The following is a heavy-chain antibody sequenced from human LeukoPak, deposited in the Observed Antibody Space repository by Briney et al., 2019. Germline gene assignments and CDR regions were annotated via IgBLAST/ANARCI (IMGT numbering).Heavy chain of an antibody. Sequence: GGSLRLSCVASGFPFSSYWITWVRQAPGKGLEWVANIKQDGSKKSYVDSVKGRFTISRDNAKNSLYLQMNSLRAEDTAIYYCTRVGYIDEGIDYWGQGTLVTVSS. V-gene: IGHV3-7*04. J-gene: IGHJ4*02. CDR2: IKQDGSKK. CDR3: TRVGYIDEGIDY. CDR1: GFPFSSYW. D-gene: IGHD5-24*01.